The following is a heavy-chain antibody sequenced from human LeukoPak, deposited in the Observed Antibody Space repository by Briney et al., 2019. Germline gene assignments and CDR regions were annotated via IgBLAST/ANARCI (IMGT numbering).Heavy chain of an antibody. J-gene: IGHJ4*02. D-gene: IGHD2-8*01. Sequence: PGGSLRLSCAASGFTFSSYAMSWIRQPPGKGLEWIGEINHSGSTNYNPSLKSRVTISVDTSKNQFSLKLSSVTAADTAVYYCAGSHGYWGQGTLVTVSS. CDR2: INHSGST. CDR3: AGSHGY. CDR1: GFTFSSYA. V-gene: IGHV4-34*08.